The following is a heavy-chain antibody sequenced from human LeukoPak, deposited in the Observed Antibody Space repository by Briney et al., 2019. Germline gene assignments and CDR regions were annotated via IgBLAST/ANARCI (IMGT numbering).Heavy chain of an antibody. CDR2: IIPIFGTA. D-gene: IGHD3-3*01. V-gene: IGHV1-69*01. CDR1: GGTFSSYA. Sequence: ASVKVSCKASGGTFSSYAISWVRQAPGQGLEWMGGIIPIFGTATYAQKFQGRVTITADESTSTAYMELSSLSSEDTAVYYCARGSSIYYDFWSGYLNPNDAFDIWGQGTMVTVSS. J-gene: IGHJ3*02. CDR3: ARGSSIYYDFWSGYLNPNDAFDI.